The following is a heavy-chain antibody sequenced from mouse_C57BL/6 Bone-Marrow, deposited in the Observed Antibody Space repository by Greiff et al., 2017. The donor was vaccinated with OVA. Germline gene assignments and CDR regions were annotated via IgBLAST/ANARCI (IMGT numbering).Heavy chain of an antibody. CDR3: ATDYGSRYYYAMDY. CDR2: INPYNGGT. Sequence: VQLQQSGPVLVKPGASVKMSCKASGYTFTDYYMNWVKQSHGKSLEWIGVINPYNGGTSYNQKFKGKATLTVDKSSSTAYMELNSLTSEDSAVYYCATDYGSRYYYAMDYWGQGTSVTVSS. J-gene: IGHJ4*01. D-gene: IGHD1-1*01. CDR1: GYTFTDYY. V-gene: IGHV1-19*01.